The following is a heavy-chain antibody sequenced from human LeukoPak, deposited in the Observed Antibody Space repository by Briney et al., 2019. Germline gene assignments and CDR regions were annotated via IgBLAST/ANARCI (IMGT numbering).Heavy chain of an antibody. CDR2: ISGSGGST. CDR1: GFTFSSYA. J-gene: IGHJ5*02. CDR3: ARELNGAFDP. V-gene: IGHV3-23*01. Sequence: GGSLRLSCAASGFTFSSYAMSWVRQAPGKGLEWVSAISGSGGSTYYADSVKGRFTISRDNAKNSLYLQMNSLRAEDTAVYYCARELNGAFDPWGQGTLVTVSS. D-gene: IGHD1-1*01.